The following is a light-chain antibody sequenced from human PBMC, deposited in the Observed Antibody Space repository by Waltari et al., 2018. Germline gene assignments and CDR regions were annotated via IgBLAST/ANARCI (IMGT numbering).Light chain of an antibody. Sequence: DIQMTPSPSSLSASVGDKVTITCRASQGISNWLAWYQQKPGKAPKLLIYAASSLPSGVPSRFSGSGSGTDYTLTISSLQPEDFATYYCQQGYNTPWTFGQGTKVEIK. CDR1: QGISNW. CDR2: AAS. CDR3: QQGYNTPWT. J-gene: IGKJ1*01. V-gene: IGKV1-12*01.